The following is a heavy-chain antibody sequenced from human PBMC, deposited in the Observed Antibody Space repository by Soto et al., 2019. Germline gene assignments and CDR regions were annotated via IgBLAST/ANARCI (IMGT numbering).Heavy chain of an antibody. J-gene: IGHJ5*01. CDR2: IYYSGTT. V-gene: IGHV4-31*03. CDR1: GVSISIGGYY. CDR3: ARGRYCLTGRCFPHWFDS. D-gene: IGHD7-27*01. Sequence: SETLSLTCTVSGVSISIGGYYWNWLRQHPGKGLEWIGHIYYSGTTYYNPSLKSRATISVDTSKNQFSLSLSAVTAADTAVYFCARGRYCLTGRCFPHWFDSWGQGALVTVSS.